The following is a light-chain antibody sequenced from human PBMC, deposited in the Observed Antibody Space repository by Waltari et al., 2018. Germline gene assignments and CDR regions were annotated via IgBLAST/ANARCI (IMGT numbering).Light chain of an antibody. V-gene: IGKV3-11*01. Sequence: EIVLTQSPDTLSWSPGERATLSRRASQRISNALAWFPQTPGQAPRLLIYDASNRAPGIPARFSGSGSGTDFTLTISSLEPEDFAVYYCLHRSNWPRMFGQGTRVDIK. J-gene: IGKJ1*01. CDR3: LHRSNWPRM. CDR1: QRISNA. CDR2: DAS.